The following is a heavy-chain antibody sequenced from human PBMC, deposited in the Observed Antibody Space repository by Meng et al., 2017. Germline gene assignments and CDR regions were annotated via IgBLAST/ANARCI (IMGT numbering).Heavy chain of an antibody. Sequence: ERAPGVVEPSDALSFPCPFPCMRVRHGSFVWSCGRHSLGKGLGWIGCCSYDRSNNVSTYLKSRVTISVATSKKQFSLKLTSVTAADTAVYNCARATTYDCIWGNYYFIDYWGQGTLVTVSS. J-gene: IGHJ4*02. CDR2: CSYDRSN. CDR3: ARATTYDCIWGNYYFIDY. V-gene: IGHV4-61*01. D-gene: IGHD3-16*01. CDR1: CMRVRHGSFV.